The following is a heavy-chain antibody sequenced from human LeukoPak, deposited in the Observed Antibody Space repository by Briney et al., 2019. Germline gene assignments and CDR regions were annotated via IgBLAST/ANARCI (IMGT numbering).Heavy chain of an antibody. CDR2: ISAYNGNT. Sequence: ASVKVSCKASGGTFSSYAISWVRQAPGQGLEWMGWISAYNGNTNYAQKLQGRVTVTTDTSTSTAYMELRSLRSDDTAVYYCASLIGLIHLWGQGTLVTVSS. CDR3: ASLIGLIHL. V-gene: IGHV1-18*01. D-gene: IGHD3-22*01. J-gene: IGHJ4*02. CDR1: GGTFSSYA.